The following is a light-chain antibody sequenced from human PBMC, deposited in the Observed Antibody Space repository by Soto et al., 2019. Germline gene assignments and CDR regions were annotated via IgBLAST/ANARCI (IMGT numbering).Light chain of an antibody. J-gene: IGKJ1*01. CDR1: QSVSSSY. V-gene: IGKV3-20*01. CDR2: GAS. CDR3: QQYRSSPRT. Sequence: ESALTQSTGTLSLAPVERETLSGMASQSVSSSYLAWYQQKPGQAPRLLIYGASSRATGIPDRFSGSGSGTDFTLTISRLEPEDFAVYYFQQYRSSPRTFGQGTKVDIK.